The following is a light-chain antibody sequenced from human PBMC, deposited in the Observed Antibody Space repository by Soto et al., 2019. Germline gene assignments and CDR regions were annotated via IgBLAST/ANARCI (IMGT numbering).Light chain of an antibody. CDR2: GAS. J-gene: IGKJ1*01. Sequence: IVLTQSPGTLSSSPGERATLSCRASRSFSANNLAWYQQRPGQAPRLLIYGASRRATGIPDRFSGSGSGTDFTLTISRLEPEDVAVYYCQQYDNSVWTFGQGTKVEIK. V-gene: IGKV3-20*01. CDR3: QQYDNSVWT. CDR1: RSFSANN.